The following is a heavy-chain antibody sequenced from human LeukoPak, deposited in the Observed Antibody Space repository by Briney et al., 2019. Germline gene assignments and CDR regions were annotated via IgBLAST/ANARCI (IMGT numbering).Heavy chain of an antibody. J-gene: IGHJ3*02. CDR1: GYSISSGYY. CDR3: ARRTYSAFDI. V-gene: IGHV4-38-2*02. CDR2: IYHSGST. Sequence: PSETLSLTCTVSGYSISSGYYWGWIRQPPGKGLEWIGSIYHSGSTHYNPSLKSRVTISVDTSKNQFSLKLSSVTAADTAVYYCARRTYSAFDIWGQGTMVTVSS. D-gene: IGHD1-1*01.